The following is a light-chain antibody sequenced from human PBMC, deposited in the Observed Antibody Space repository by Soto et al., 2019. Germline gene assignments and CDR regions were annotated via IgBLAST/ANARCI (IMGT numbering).Light chain of an antibody. V-gene: IGKV1-5*03. CDR3: QQYNSYPWT. J-gene: IGKJ1*01. CDR1: QSISSW. CDR2: KAS. Sequence: DIQMTQSPFTLSASVGDRVTITCRASQSISSWLAWYQQKPGKAPKLLIYKASTLESGVPSNFSGRGSGTEFTLTISSLQPEDFATYYCQQYNSYPWTFGQGTKVDVK.